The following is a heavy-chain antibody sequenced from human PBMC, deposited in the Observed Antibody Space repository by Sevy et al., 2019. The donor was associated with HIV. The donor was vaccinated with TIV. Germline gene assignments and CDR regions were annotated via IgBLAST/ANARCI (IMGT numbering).Heavy chain of an antibody. CDR1: GFTFSSYF. J-gene: IGHJ4*02. CDR2: IGRGSSHI. D-gene: IGHD3-22*01. CDR3: ALDKGGNGNGYFDY. V-gene: IGHV3-21*06. Sequence: GGSLRLSCETSGFTFSSYFINWVRQAPGKGLEWVASIGRGSSHIYYADSVKGPITISRDNDKNSLYLKMNSLGVDDMDLYYCALDKGGNGNGYFDYWGQGALVTVSS.